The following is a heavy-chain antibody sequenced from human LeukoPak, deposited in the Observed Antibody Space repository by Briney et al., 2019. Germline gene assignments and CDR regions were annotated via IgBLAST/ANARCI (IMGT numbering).Heavy chain of an antibody. V-gene: IGHV3-9*01. CDR3: AKDIHSSSQSTFDY. CDR1: GFTFDDYA. J-gene: IGHJ4*02. Sequence: PGRSLRLSCAASGFTFDDYAMHWVRQAPGKGLEWVSGISWNSGSIGYADSVKGRFTISRDNAKNSLYLQMNSLRAEDTALYYCAKDIHSSSQSTFDYRGQGTLVTVSS. D-gene: IGHD6-6*01. CDR2: ISWNSGSI.